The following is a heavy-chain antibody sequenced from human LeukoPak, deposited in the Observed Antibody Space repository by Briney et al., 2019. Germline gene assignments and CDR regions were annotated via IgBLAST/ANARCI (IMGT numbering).Heavy chain of an antibody. D-gene: IGHD3-10*01. CDR1: GYTFTGSY. J-gene: IGHJ4*02. CDR3: ARGTYYSSGNVYNRIDY. Sequence: ASVKVSCKASGYTFTGSYMHWVRQAPGQELEWMGWINPNSGGTNYAQKFEGRVTMTRDTSISTAYMELSRLTSDDTAVYFCARGTYYSSGNVYNRIDYWGQGTLVTVSS. CDR2: INPNSGGT. V-gene: IGHV1-2*02.